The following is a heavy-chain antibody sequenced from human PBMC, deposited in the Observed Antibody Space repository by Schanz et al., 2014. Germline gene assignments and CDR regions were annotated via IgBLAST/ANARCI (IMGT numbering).Heavy chain of an antibody. CDR1: TFTFSSDW. J-gene: IGHJ5*02. V-gene: IGHV3-7*02. Sequence: EVQLAESGGGLVQPGGSLRLSCAASTFTFSSDWTSWVRQAPGKGLEWVANIKKDGSEKYYVDSVKGRFTISRDNAKNSLFLQMNSLRPEDTAVYYCARGRVLESWGQGTLVTVSS. CDR2: IKKDGSEK. D-gene: IGHD1-1*01. CDR3: ARGRVLES.